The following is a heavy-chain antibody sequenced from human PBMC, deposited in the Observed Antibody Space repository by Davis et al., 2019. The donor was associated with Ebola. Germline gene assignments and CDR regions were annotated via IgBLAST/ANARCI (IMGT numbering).Heavy chain of an antibody. CDR3: ARGRLDYCSSTSCPLRWFDP. V-gene: IGHV4-4*07. CDR2: IYTSGST. Sequence: PSETLSLTCTVSGGSISSYYWSWIRQPAGKGLEWIGRIYTSGSTNYNPSLKSRVTMSVDTSKNQFSLKLSSVTAADTAVYYCARGRLDYCSSTSCPLRWFDPWGQGTLVTVSS. J-gene: IGHJ5*02. D-gene: IGHD2-2*01. CDR1: GGSISSYY.